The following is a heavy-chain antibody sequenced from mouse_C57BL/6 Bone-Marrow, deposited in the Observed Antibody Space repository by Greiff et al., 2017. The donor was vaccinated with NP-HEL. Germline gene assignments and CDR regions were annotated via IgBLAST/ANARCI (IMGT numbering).Heavy chain of an antibody. Sequence: QVQLQQPGAELVKPGASLPLSFPASGYTFTSYWMHWVKQRPGRGLEWIGRIDPNSGGTPWKEKCKTKATLTVDKPSSTAYMQLSSLTSEDSAVYYCARYYYGSRGWYFDVWGTGTTVTVSS. J-gene: IGHJ1*03. CDR2: IDPNSGGT. CDR3: ARYYYGSRGWYFDV. V-gene: IGHV1-72*01. CDR1: GYTFTSYW. D-gene: IGHD1-1*01.